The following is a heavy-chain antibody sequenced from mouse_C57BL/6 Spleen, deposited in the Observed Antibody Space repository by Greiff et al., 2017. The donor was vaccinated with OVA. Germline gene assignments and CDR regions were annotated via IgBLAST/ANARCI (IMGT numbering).Heavy chain of an antibody. CDR1: GYTFTDYY. CDR3: ARPSPLYYGSSYGAMDY. D-gene: IGHD1-1*01. CDR2: INPNNGGT. J-gene: IGHJ4*01. Sequence: EVKLMESGPELVKPGASVKISCKASGYTFTDYYMNWVKQSHGKSLEWIGDINPNNGGTSYNQKFKGKATLTVDKSSSTAYMELRSLTSEDSAVYYCARPSPLYYGSSYGAMDYWGQGTSVTVSS. V-gene: IGHV1-26*01.